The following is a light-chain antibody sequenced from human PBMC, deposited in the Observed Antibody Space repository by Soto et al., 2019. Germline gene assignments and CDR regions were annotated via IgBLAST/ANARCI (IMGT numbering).Light chain of an antibody. CDR2: GTS. CDR3: QQSNDWLPGLT. J-gene: IGKJ4*01. V-gene: IGKV3-15*01. Sequence: EVMLTQSPATLSVSPGEGATLSCRASQSIHKNLVWYQQKPGQAPRLLIYGTSTRATGVPARFNGSGSGTEFTLTINNLQTEDFAVYYCQQSNDWLPGLTFGGGTKVEI. CDR1: QSIHKN.